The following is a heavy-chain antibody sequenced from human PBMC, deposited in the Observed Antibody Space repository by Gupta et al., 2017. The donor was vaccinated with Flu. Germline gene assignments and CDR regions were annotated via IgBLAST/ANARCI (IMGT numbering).Heavy chain of an antibody. D-gene: IGHD3-9*01. CDR3: ARDVSSQKSNPIFDF. J-gene: IGHJ4*02. V-gene: IGHV1-3*01. CDR2: ISAGSGDT. CDR1: GYIFSDYA. Sequence: QVHLVQSGAEVEKPGASVKVSCKTSGYIFSDYAIHWVRQAPGQRLEWMGWISAGSGDTKYSQKFQGRVTFTRDTSASTAYMESSSLRSEDTAVFYCARDVSSQKSNPIFDFWGQGTLVTVSS.